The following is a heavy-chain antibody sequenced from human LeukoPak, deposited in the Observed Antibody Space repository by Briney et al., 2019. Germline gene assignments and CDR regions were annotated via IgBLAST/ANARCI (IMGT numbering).Heavy chain of an antibody. CDR1: GFTFSSYA. J-gene: IGHJ6*03. V-gene: IGHV3-23*01. CDR3: AKAYVSNCSSTSCYRLGRYYYYYYMDV. D-gene: IGHD2-2*01. Sequence: PGGSLRLSCAASGFTFSSYAMSWVRQAPGKGLEWVSAISGSGGSTYYADSVKGRFTISRDNSKNTLYLQMNSLRAEDTAVYYCAKAYVSNCSSTSCYRLGRYYYYYYMDVWGKGTTVTISS. CDR2: ISGSGGST.